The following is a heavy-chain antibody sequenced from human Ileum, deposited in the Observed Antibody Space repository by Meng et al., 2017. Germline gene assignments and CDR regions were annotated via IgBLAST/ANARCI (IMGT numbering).Heavy chain of an antibody. J-gene: IGHJ4*02. CDR2: AGT. CDR3: ARDHWGSLDY. Sequence: QVQLQESGRGLVRPSETLSLICTVSGGSVSTSDYQWGWIRQPPGKGLEWIGHAGTKYNPSLKSRVTISVDTSKRQFSLKLTSVTAADTAVYYCARDHWGSLDYWGQGILVTVSS. V-gene: IGHV4-61*08. D-gene: IGHD7-27*01. CDR1: GGSVSTSDYQ.